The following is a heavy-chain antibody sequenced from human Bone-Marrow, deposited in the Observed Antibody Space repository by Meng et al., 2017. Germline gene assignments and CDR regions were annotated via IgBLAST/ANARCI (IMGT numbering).Heavy chain of an antibody. D-gene: IGHD2-15*01. V-gene: IGHV3-21*01. CDR2: ISSSSSYI. CDR3: AGDLVGCSGGSCYNYYGMDV. CDR1: GFTFSSYS. J-gene: IGHJ6*02. Sequence: GESLKISCAASGFTFSSYSMNWVRQAPGKGLEWVSSISSSSSYIYYADSVKGRFTISRDNAKNSLYLQMNSLRAEDTAVYYCAGDLVGCSGGSCYNYYGMDVWGQGTTVTVSS.